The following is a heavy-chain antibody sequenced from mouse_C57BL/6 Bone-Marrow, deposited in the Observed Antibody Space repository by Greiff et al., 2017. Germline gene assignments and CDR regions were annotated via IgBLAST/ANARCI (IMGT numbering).Heavy chain of an antibody. D-gene: IGHD2-2*01. CDR1: GYSITSGYY. Sequence: VHLVESGPGLVKPSQSLSLTCSVTGYSITSGYYWNWIRQFPGNKLEWMGYISYDGSNNYNPSLKNRISITRDTSKNQFFLKLNSVTTEDTATYYCARGRGLREDYFDYWGQGTTLTVSS. CDR2: ISYDGSN. J-gene: IGHJ2*01. V-gene: IGHV3-6*01. CDR3: ARGRGLREDYFDY.